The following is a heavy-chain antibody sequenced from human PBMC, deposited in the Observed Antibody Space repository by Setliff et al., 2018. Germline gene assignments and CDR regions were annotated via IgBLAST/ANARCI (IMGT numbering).Heavy chain of an antibody. J-gene: IGHJ4*02. Sequence: LSLTCPVSGGSLSSGGYYWSWIRQHPGKGLEWIGYIYYSGSTYYNPSLKSRVTISVDTSKDQFSLKLSSVTAADTAVYYCARVVSDYDFWSGYYTGGYFDYWGQGTLVTVSS. CDR2: IYYSGST. CDR3: ARVVSDYDFWSGYYTGGYFDY. CDR1: GGSLSSGGYY. V-gene: IGHV4-31*03. D-gene: IGHD3-3*01.